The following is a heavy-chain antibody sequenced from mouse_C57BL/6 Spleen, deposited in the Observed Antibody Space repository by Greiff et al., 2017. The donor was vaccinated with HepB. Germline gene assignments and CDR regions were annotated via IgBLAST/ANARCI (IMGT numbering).Heavy chain of an antibody. V-gene: IGHV1-19*01. Sequence: EVQLQQSGPVLVKPGASVKMSCKASGYTFTDYYMNWVKQSHGKSLEWIGVINPYNGGTSYNQKFKGKATLTVDKSSSTAYMELNSLTSEDSAVYYCARPFTTVVATSDYWGQGTTLTVSS. CDR2: INPYNGGT. J-gene: IGHJ2*01. CDR3: ARPFTTVVATSDY. CDR1: GYTFTDYY. D-gene: IGHD1-1*01.